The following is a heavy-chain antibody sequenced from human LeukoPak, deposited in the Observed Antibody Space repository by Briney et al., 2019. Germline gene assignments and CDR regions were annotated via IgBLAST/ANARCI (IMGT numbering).Heavy chain of an antibody. D-gene: IGHD6-13*01. Sequence: GGSLRLSCAASGFTFSSYAMGWVRQAPGKGLEWVSAISGSGGSTYYADSVKGRFTISRDNSKNTLYLQMNSLRAEDTAVYYCAKDFAQQLVGGYFDYWGQGTLVTVSS. CDR1: GFTFSSYA. CDR3: AKDFAQQLVGGYFDY. J-gene: IGHJ4*02. CDR2: ISGSGGST. V-gene: IGHV3-23*01.